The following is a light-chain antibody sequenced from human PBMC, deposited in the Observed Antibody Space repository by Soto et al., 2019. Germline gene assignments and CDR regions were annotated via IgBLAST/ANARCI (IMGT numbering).Light chain of an antibody. J-gene: IGLJ1*01. V-gene: IGLV2-14*01. CDR3: SSYTPRSTLV. CDR1: SSDVGAYDF. CDR2: DVT. Sequence: QSALTQPASVSGSPGQSITISCTGTSSDVGAYDFVSWYQHYPGKAPKLVTFDVTHRPPGISDRFSGSKSANTASLTISGLQAEDDAFYYCSSYTPRSTLVFGGGTKVTVL.